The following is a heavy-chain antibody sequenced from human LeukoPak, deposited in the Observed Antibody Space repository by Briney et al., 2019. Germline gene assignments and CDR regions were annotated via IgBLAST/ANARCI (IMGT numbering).Heavy chain of an antibody. Sequence: GGSLRLSCAVSGFTVSNNYMSWVRQAPGKGLEWVSHIYSGGDTYHADSVKGRFAISRDHSKNTVYLQMNNLRVEDTAVYYCARDTGLWWGQGTLVTVSS. CDR2: IYSGGDT. CDR3: ARDTGLW. D-gene: IGHD2-21*01. J-gene: IGHJ4*02. CDR1: GFTVSNNY. V-gene: IGHV3-53*01.